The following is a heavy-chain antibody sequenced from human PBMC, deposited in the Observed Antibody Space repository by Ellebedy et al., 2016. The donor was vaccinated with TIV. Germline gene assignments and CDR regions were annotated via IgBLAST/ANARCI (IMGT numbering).Heavy chain of an antibody. CDR1: AGSTSSGGYY. CDR2: AYYSGST. CDR3: ARLHYDSSGHFEY. Sequence: MPSETLSLTCTVSAGSTSSGGYYWSWTRPPPGKGLEWIGYAYYSGSTYYNPSLKSRVTISVDTSKNQFSLKLSSVTAADTAVSYCARLHYDSSGHFEYWGQGTLVTVSS. J-gene: IGHJ4*02. D-gene: IGHD3-22*01. V-gene: IGHV4-31*03.